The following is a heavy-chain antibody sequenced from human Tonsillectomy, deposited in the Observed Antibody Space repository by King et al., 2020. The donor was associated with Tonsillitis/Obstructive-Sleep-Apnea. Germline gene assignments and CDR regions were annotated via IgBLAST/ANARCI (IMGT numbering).Heavy chain of an antibody. V-gene: IGHV3-9*01. J-gene: IGHJ6*03. CDR3: AKDIYSDYYYYYRDV. D-gene: IGHD2-15*01. CDR2: ISWNSGSI. Sequence: VQLVESGGGLAQPGRSLRLSCAASGFTFDDYAMHWVRQAPGKGLEWVSGISWNSGSIGYADSVKGRFTISRDNAKNSLYLQMNSLRAEDTALYYCAKDIYSDYYYYYRDVWGKGTTVTVSS. CDR1: GFTFDDYA.